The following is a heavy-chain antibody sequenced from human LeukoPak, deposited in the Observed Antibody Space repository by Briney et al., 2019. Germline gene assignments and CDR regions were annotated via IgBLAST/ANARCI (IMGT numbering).Heavy chain of an antibody. CDR2: ISAYNGNT. D-gene: IGHD3-22*01. CDR3: ARARSITMIVVVIHPPDY. V-gene: IGHV1-18*01. J-gene: IGHJ4*02. Sequence: ASVKVSCKASGYTFTSYCISWVRQAPGQGLEWMGWISAYNGNTNYAQKLQGRVTMTTDTSTSTAYMELRSLRSDDAVVYYCARARSITMIVVVIHPPDYWGQGVLVTV. CDR1: GYTFTSYC.